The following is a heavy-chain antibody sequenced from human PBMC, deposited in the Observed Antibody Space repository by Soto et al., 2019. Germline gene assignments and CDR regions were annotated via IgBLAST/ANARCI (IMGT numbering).Heavy chain of an antibody. CDR1: GFTFSSYA. D-gene: IGHD3-10*01. CDR3: AKDGGGSGSYYP. V-gene: IGHV3-23*01. J-gene: IGHJ5*02. Sequence: PWGSLRLSCAASGFTFSSYAMSWVRQAPGKGLEWVSAISGSGGSTYYADSVKGRFAISRDNSKNTLYLQMNSLRAEDTAVYYCAKDGGGSGSYYPWGQGTLVNVSS. CDR2: ISGSGGST.